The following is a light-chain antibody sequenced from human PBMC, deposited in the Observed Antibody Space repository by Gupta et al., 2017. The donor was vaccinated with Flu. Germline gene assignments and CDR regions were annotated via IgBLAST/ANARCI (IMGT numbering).Light chain of an antibody. Sequence: GDSVTITCRASQSISTYLNWYQQKPGKAPNLLIYAASNLQSGVPSRFSGSGFGTDFTLTISSLQPEDFASYYCQQSYSIPYTFGQGTMLEIK. CDR3: QQSYSIPYT. J-gene: IGKJ2*01. V-gene: IGKV1-39*01. CDR1: QSISTY. CDR2: AAS.